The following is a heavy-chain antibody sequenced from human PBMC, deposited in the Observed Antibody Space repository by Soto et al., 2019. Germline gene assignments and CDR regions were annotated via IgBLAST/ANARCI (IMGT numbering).Heavy chain of an antibody. D-gene: IGHD2-15*01. Sequence: QVQLQESGPGLVKPSQTLSLICTVSGGSISSGAYYWTWIRQHPGKGLEWIGYMYSSGSTYYNPSLTSRITISLDTSKNQFSLRLTSVTAADTAVYYCARGRYCSGGSCYAFDIWGQGTMVTVSS. CDR2: MYSSGST. J-gene: IGHJ3*02. CDR1: GGSISSGAYY. V-gene: IGHV4-31*03. CDR3: ARGRYCSGGSCYAFDI.